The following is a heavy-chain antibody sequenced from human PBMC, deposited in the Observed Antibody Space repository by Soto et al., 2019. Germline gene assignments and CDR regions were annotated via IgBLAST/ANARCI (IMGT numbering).Heavy chain of an antibody. CDR3: ARVLGNCSSTSCHPPAVAGDSDY. Sequence: ASVKVSCKASGYTFTSYYMHWVRQAPGQGLEWMGIINPSCGSTSYAQKFQGRVTMTRDTSTSTVYMELSSLRSEDTAVYYCARVLGNCSSTSCHPPAVAGDSDYWGQ. CDR1: GYTFTSYY. J-gene: IGHJ4*02. CDR2: INPSCGST. D-gene: IGHD2-2*03. V-gene: IGHV1-46*03.